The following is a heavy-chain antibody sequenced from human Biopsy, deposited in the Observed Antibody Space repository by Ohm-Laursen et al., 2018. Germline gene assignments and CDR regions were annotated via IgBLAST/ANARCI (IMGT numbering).Heavy chain of an antibody. CDR1: GYTFSGYY. Sequence: SSVKVSCKASGYTFSGYYMHWVRQAPGQGLEWMGWINPDSGVTNYAQKFQGRVTMTRDTSISTAYMELSRLGSDDTAVYYCARDKYRSWNYFDNWGQGSLVTVSS. J-gene: IGHJ4*02. D-gene: IGHD6-19*01. V-gene: IGHV1-2*02. CDR3: ARDKYRSWNYFDN. CDR2: INPDSGVT.